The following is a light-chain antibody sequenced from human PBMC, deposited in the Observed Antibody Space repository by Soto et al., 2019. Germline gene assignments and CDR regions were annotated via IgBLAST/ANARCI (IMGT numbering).Light chain of an antibody. V-gene: IGLV1-40*01. CDR3: QSYDGSLSGWV. CDR2: GNN. CDR1: SSNIGAGYH. Sequence: QLVLTQPPSVSGAPGQRVTISCTGSSSNIGAGYHVQWYQQLPGTAPKLLIYGNNNRPSGVPDRFSGSRSGTSASLAITGLQAEDEADYYCQSYDGSLSGWVFGGGTKVTGL. J-gene: IGLJ3*02.